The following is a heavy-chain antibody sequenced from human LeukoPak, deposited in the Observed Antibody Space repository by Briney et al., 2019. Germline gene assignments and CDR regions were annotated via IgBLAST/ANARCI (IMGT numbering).Heavy chain of an antibody. CDR2: TIPIFDTA. V-gene: IGHV1-69*13. CDR1: GGTISSYA. Sequence: ASVKVSCKASGGTISSYAISWVRQAPGQGYEWMGGTIPIFDTAHYAQKFQGRVTITADESTSIPYMELRGLRSEDTAVYYCARGGIAAAGIINNHDAFDIWGQGTMVTVSS. D-gene: IGHD6-13*01. J-gene: IGHJ3*02. CDR3: ARGGIAAAGIINNHDAFDI.